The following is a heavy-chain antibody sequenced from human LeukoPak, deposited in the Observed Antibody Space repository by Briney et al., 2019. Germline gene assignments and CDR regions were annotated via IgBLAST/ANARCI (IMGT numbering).Heavy chain of an antibody. V-gene: IGHV1-8*01. CDR1: GYTFTSYD. CDR3: ARALTWNHDAFDI. CDR2: MNPNSGNT. J-gene: IGHJ3*02. Sequence: GASVKVSCKASGYTFTSYDINWVRQATGQGLEWMGWMNPNSGNTGYAQKFQGRVTMTRNTSISTAYMELSSLRSEDTAVYYCARALTWNHDAFDIWGQGTMVTVSS. D-gene: IGHD1-1*01.